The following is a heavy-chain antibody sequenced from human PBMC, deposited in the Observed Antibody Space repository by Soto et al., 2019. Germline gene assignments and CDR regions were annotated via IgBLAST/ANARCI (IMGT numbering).Heavy chain of an antibody. J-gene: IGHJ4*02. D-gene: IGHD1-26*01. CDR1: GGSISSGDYY. Sequence: LTLTCTVSGGSISSGDYYWSWIRQHPGKGLEWIGYIYYSGSTHYSSSLKSRVTMSIDTSKNQFPLKLTSVTAADTAVYFCARSVGVTTLSYLDYWGQGTLVTVSS. CDR3: ARSVGVTTLSYLDY. V-gene: IGHV4-31*03. CDR2: IYYSGST.